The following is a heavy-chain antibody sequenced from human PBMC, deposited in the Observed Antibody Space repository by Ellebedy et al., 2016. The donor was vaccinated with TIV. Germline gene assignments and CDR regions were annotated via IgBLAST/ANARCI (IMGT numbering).Heavy chain of an antibody. D-gene: IGHD6-13*01. CDR2: INHSGST. CDR1: GGSFSGYY. J-gene: IGHJ6*02. CDR3: ARGRPPYSSSWYQWKAYYGMDV. Sequence: SETLSLTXAVYGGSFSGYYWSWIRQPPGKGLEWIGEINHSGSTNYNPSLKSRVTISVDTSKNQFSLKLSSVTAADTAVYYCARGRPPYSSSWYQWKAYYGMDVWGQGTTVTVSS. V-gene: IGHV4-34*01.